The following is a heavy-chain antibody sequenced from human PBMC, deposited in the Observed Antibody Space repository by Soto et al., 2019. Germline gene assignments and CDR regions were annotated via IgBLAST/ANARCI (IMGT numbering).Heavy chain of an antibody. CDR2: ISKDGSVQ. D-gene: IGHD3-3*01. CDR3: ARSRSGAVPDSFGY. Sequence: QVQLVESGGRVVQPGRSLRLSCAASGFMFNRYAIHWVRQIPGKGLEWVAVISKDGSVQYYADSVRGRFFISRDKSKDTVYLEMNSLRVEDTALFFCARSRSGAVPDSFGYWGQGIPVTVSS. V-gene: IGHV3-30-3*01. CDR1: GFMFNRYA. J-gene: IGHJ4*02.